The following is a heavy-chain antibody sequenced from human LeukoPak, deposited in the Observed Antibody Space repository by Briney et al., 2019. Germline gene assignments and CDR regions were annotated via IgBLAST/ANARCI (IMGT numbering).Heavy chain of an antibody. J-gene: IGHJ4*02. CDR1: GYTFTSYG. CDR3: ARDQDFCSSSSCYTASYYFDY. D-gene: IGHD2-2*02. Sequence: GASVKVSCKASGYTFTSYGISWVRQAPGQGREWMGWISAYNGNTNYAQKLQGRVTMTTDTSTSTAYMDLRSLRSDDTAVYYCARDQDFCSSSSCYTASYYFDYWGQGTLVSVSS. CDR2: ISAYNGNT. V-gene: IGHV1-18*01.